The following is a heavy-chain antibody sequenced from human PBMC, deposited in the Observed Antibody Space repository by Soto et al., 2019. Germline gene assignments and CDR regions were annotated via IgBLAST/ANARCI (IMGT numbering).Heavy chain of an antibody. J-gene: IGHJ4*02. CDR2: IKQDESEK. V-gene: IGHV3-7*01. Sequence: EVQLVESGGGLVQPGGSLRLSCAASGFTFSSYWMSWVRQAPGKGLEWVANIKQDESEKYYVDSVKGRFTISRDNAKNSLYLQMNNLRAEDTAVYYCARHSSSWFAYFDHWGQGTLVIVSS. CDR3: ARHSSSWFAYFDH. CDR1: GFTFSSYW. D-gene: IGHD6-13*01.